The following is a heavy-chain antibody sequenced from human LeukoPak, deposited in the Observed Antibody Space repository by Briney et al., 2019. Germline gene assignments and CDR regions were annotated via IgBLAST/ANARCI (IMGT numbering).Heavy chain of an antibody. V-gene: IGHV3-9*01. J-gene: IGHJ4*02. CDR2: ISWNSGSI. CDR3: ARDPKWGYFDY. Sequence: SLRLSCAASGFTFDDYAMHWVRQSPGKGLEWVSGISWNSGSIDYADSVKGRFTISRDNSKNTLYLQMNSLRAEDTAVYYCARDPKWGYFDYWGQGTLVTVSS. CDR1: GFTFDDYA. D-gene: IGHD7-27*01.